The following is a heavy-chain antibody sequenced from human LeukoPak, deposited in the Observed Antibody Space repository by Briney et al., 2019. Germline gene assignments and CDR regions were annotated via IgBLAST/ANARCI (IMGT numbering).Heavy chain of an antibody. CDR3: ARYKVGYSDY. Sequence: PSETLSLTCTISGGSISIGGYYWSWIRQHPGKALEWIGYIYYSGSTYYNPSLKSRVTMSVDTSKNQFSLKLSSVTAADTAVYYCARYKVGYSDYWGQGTRVTASS. CDR2: IYYSGST. J-gene: IGHJ4*02. CDR1: GGSISIGGYY. D-gene: IGHD1-1*01. V-gene: IGHV4-31*03.